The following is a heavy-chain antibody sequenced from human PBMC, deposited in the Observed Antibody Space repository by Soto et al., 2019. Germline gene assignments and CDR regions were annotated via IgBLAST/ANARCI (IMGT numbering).Heavy chain of an antibody. V-gene: IGHV1-69*06. CDR2: IIPIFGTA. CDR3: ARVRFKDCSSTSCYRGGDAFDI. D-gene: IGHD2-2*02. CDR1: GGTFSSYA. Sequence: SVKVSFKASGGTFSSYAISWVRQAPGQGLEWMGGIIPIFGTANYAQKFQGRVTITADKSTSTAYMELSSLRSEDTAVYYCARVRFKDCSSTSCYRGGDAFDIWGQGTMVTVSS. J-gene: IGHJ3*02.